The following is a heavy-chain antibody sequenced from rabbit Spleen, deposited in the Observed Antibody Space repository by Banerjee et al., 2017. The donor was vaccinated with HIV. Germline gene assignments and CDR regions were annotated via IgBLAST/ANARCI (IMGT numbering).Heavy chain of an antibody. J-gene: IGHJ4*01. CDR1: GFSFSNKDV. V-gene: IGHV1S45*01. CDR2: INAYTGKP. D-gene: IGHD3-1*01. Sequence: QEQLEESGGDLVQPGASLTLTCKASGFSFSNKDVMCWVRQAPGKGLEWIACINAYTGKPVYASWAKGRFTISRTSSTTVTLQMTSLTAADTATYFCARDLASVVGWNFNLWGPGTLVTVS. CDR3: ARDLASVVGWNFNL.